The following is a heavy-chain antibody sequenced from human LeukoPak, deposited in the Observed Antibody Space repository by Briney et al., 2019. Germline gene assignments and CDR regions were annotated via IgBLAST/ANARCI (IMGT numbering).Heavy chain of an antibody. CDR1: GYTFTSYA. D-gene: IGHD1-26*01. J-gene: IGHJ4*02. V-gene: IGHV1-3*01. Sequence: ASVKVSCKASGYTFTSYAMHWVRQAPGQRLEWMGWINAGNGNTKYSQKFQGRVTMTRDTSTSTVYVELSSLRSEDTAVYYCARDPAREIPEYYFDYWGQGTLVTVSS. CDR3: ARDPAREIPEYYFDY. CDR2: INAGNGNT.